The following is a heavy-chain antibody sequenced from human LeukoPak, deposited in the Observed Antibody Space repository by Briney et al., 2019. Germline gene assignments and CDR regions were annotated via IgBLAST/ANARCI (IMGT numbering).Heavy chain of an antibody. CDR1: GFAFSNYA. V-gene: IGHV3-23*01. CDR3: AKDHRTRGYSYGPVY. D-gene: IGHD5-18*01. J-gene: IGHJ4*02. Sequence: GGSLRLSCAASGFAFSNYAMTWVRQAPGKGLEWVSGICGDDGHTYYADSVKGRFTISRDNSKNTLYLQMNSLRAEDTAVYYCAKDHRTRGYSYGPVYWGQGTLVTVSS. CDR2: ICGDDGHT.